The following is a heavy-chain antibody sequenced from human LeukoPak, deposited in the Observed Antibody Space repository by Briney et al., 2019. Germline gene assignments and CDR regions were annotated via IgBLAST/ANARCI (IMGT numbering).Heavy chain of an antibody. CDR2: IYYSGST. V-gene: IGHV4-59*01. D-gene: IGHD3-10*01. CDR3: ARDRFGEFDY. CDR1: GGSISSYY. J-gene: IGHJ4*02. Sequence: PSETLSLTCTVSGGSISSYYWSWIRQPPGKGLEWIGYIYYSGSTNYNPSLKSRVTISLDTSKNQLSLKLSSVTAADTAVYYCARDRFGEFDYWGQGTLVTVSS.